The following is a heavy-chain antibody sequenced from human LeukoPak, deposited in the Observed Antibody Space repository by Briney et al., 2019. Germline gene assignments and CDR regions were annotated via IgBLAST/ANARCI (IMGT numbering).Heavy chain of an antibody. CDR3: ARGRGYCSGGSCYLYWFDP. D-gene: IGHD2-15*01. V-gene: IGHV3-48*01. CDR2: ISSSSSTI. J-gene: IGHJ5*02. Sequence: GGSLRLSCAASGFTFSSYSMNWVRQAPGKGLEWVSYISSSSSTIYYADSVKGRFTISRDNAKNSLYLQMNSLRAEGTAVYYCARGRGYCSGGSCYLYWFDPWGQGTLVTVSS. CDR1: GFTFSSYS.